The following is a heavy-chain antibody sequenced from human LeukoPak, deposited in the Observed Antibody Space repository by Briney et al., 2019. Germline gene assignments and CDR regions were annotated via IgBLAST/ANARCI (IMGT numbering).Heavy chain of an antibody. V-gene: IGHV5-51*01. CDR2: IYPGDSDT. J-gene: IGHJ5*02. CDR3: ARRVSSTSCTCNWFDP. CDR1: GYSFISYW. D-gene: IGHD2-2*01. Sequence: GESLKISCKGSGYSFISYWIGWVRQMPGEGLEWMGIIYPGDSDTRYSPSFQGQVTISADKSISTAYLQWSSLKASDTAMYYRARRVSSTSCTCNWFDPWGQGTLVTVSS.